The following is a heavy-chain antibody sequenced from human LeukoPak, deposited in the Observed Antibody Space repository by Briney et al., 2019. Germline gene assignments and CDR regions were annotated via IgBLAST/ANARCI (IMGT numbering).Heavy chain of an antibody. V-gene: IGHV1-69*13. CDR1: GGTFSSYA. D-gene: IGHD3-16*01. Sequence: ASVKVSCKASGGTFSSYAISWVRQAPGQGLEWMGGIIPIFGTANYAQKFQGRVTITADESTSTAYMELSSLRSEDTAVYYCARDGMGGIKAFDIWGQGTMVTVSS. CDR3: ARDGMGGIKAFDI. J-gene: IGHJ3*02. CDR2: IIPIFGTA.